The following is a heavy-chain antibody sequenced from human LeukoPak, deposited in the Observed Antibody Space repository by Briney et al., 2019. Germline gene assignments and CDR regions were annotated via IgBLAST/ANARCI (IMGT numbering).Heavy chain of an antibody. J-gene: IGHJ5*02. V-gene: IGHV3-74*01. CDR3: ARDPRNVGLAP. CDR1: GFSLSGYW. D-gene: IGHD2-15*01. CDR2: KNGDGSTT. Sequence: GGSLRLSCVASGFSLSGYWMYWVRQAPGKGLIYISRKNGDGSTTNYADVVKGRFTMSRDNVKNTLYLQMNSLRVEDTAVYYCARDPRNVGLAPWGQGTLVTVSS.